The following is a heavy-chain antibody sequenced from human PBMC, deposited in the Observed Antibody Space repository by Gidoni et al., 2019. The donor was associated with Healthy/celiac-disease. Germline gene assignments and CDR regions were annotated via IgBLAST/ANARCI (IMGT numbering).Heavy chain of an antibody. J-gene: IGHJ4*02. Sequence: EVQLLESGGGLVQPGGSLRLSCAASGFSSSSYARSWVRKAPGTGLEWVSAISGSGGSTYYADSVKGRFTISRDNSKNTLYLQMNSLRAEDTAVYYCANHGSRLGELSPLDYWGQGTLVTVSS. CDR3: ANHGSRLGELSPLDY. CDR2: ISGSGGST. V-gene: IGHV3-23*01. D-gene: IGHD3-16*02. CDR1: GFSSSSYA.